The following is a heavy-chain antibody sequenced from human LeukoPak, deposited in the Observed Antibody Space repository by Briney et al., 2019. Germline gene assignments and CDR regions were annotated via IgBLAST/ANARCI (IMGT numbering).Heavy chain of an antibody. CDR2: INPSGGST. J-gene: IGHJ6*02. D-gene: IGHD2-21*02. Sequence: ASVKVSFKASGYTFTSYYMHWVRQAPGQGLEWMGIINPSGGSTSYAQKFQGRVTMTRDTSTSTVYMELSSLRSEDTAVYYCARERLRLPLVYGMDVWGQGTTVTVSS. V-gene: IGHV1-46*01. CDR3: ARERLRLPLVYGMDV. CDR1: GYTFTSYY.